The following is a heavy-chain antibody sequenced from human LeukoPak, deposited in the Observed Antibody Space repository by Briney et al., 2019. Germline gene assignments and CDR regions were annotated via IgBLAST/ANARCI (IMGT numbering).Heavy chain of an antibody. D-gene: IGHD1-26*01. J-gene: IGHJ4*02. V-gene: IGHV3-23*01. CDR1: GFTFSSPA. Sequence: PGGSLRLSCAASGFTFSSPAMSWVRQAPGKGLEWVSSITPSGDGTYYAASVKGRFTISRDNSKNTLYLQMDSLRADDTAKYYCAKDSPVATWWSQGTLVTVSS. CDR3: AKDSPVATW. CDR2: ITPSGDGT.